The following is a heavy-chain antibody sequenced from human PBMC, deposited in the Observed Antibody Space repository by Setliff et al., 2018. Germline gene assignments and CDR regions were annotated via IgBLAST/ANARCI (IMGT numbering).Heavy chain of an antibody. V-gene: IGHV4-59*01. CDR3: ARGPPGYYYYMNV. CDR2: IYYSGGT. CDR1: GDPISRDY. J-gene: IGHJ6*03. Sequence: SETLSLTCNVSGDPISRDYWNWIRQSPGKGLEWIGNIYYSGGTNYNPSLKSRVTISIDRSKNQVSLKLSSVTAADTALYYCARGPPGYYYYMNVWGQGTTVTVS.